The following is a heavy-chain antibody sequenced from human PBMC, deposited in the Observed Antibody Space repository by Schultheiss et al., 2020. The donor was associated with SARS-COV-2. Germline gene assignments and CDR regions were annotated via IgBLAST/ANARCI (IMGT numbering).Heavy chain of an antibody. D-gene: IGHD1-26*01. CDR3: ARGGSYYYYYGMDV. CDR1: GYSISSGYY. J-gene: IGHJ6*02. Sequence: SETLSLTCTVSGYSISSGYYWSWIRQPAGKGLEWIGRIYTSGSTNYNPSLKSRVTMSVDTSKNQFSLKLSSVTAADTAVYYCARGGSYYYYYGMDVWGQGTTVTVSS. V-gene: IGHV4-4*07. CDR2: IYTSGST.